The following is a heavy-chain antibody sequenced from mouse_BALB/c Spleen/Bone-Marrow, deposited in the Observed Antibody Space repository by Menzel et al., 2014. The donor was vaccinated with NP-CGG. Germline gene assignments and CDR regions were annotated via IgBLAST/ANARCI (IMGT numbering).Heavy chain of an antibody. J-gene: IGHJ1*01. CDR3: ASGYYGSSPYWYFDV. CDR2: IDPENGNT. CDR1: GFNIKDYY. D-gene: IGHD1-1*01. V-gene: IGHV14-1*02. Sequence: VQLQQSGAELVRPGALVKLSCKASGFNIKDYYMHWVKQRPEQGLEWTGWIDPENGNTIYDPKFQGKASITADTSSNTAYLQLSSLTSEDTAVYYCASGYYGSSPYWYFDVWGAGTTVTVSS.